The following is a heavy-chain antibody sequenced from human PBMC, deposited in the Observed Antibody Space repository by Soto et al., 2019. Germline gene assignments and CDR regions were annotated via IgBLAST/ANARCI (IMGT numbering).Heavy chain of an antibody. J-gene: IGHJ4*02. V-gene: IGHV1-69*13. D-gene: IGHD3-10*01. Sequence: SVKVSCKTSGGNFNTYALTWVRQAPGQGLEWIGGIIPMFDIKNVAQRFQGRVTLNADDSMTTAYMEMTSLRFDDTAAYYCAKEAGDHWGQGTLVTVSS. CDR1: GGNFNTYA. CDR2: IIPMFDIK. CDR3: AKEAGDH.